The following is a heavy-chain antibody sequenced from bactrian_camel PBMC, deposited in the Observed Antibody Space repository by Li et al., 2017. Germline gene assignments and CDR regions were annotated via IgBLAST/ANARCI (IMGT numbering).Heavy chain of an antibody. Sequence: DVQLVESGGGSVQAGGSLTLSCEVSVYTASTSYNHYCMAWFRQAPGKERELVASMDANGVVRYAESVEGRSLISRAYPKKGLNLRMNGLKSEDSGMYYCAADRFEGGPDLRVKLGDACHRMLMLAYWGQGTQVTVS. D-gene: IGHD1*01. CDR2: MDANGVVR. CDR1: VYTASTSYNHYC. V-gene: IGHV3S59*01. CDR3: AADRFEGGPDLRVKLGDACHRMLMLAY. J-gene: IGHJ4*01.